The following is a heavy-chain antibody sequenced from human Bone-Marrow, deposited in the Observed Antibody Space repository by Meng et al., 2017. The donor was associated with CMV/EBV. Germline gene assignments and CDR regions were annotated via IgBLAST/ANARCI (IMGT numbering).Heavy chain of an antibody. CDR1: GYTFTSYD. D-gene: IGHD1-7*01. CDR2: MNPNSGGT. CDR3: AREKVGGTTTRPLDY. Sequence: ASVKVSCKASGYTFTSYDINWVRQATGQGLEWMGWMNPNSGGTNYAQKFQGRVTMTRDTSITTAYMEVSRLRSDDTALYYCAREKVGGTTTRPLDYWGQGTLVTVSS. J-gene: IGHJ4*02. V-gene: IGHV1-2*02.